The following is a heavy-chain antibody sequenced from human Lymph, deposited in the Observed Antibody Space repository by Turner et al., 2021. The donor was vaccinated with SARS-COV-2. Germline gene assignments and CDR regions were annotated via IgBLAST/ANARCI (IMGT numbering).Heavy chain of an antibody. CDR3: SSGRYSGGGMDV. D-gene: IGHD1-26*01. CDR1: GYPLTSYD. CDR2: MNPSSGNT. V-gene: IGHV1-8*02. Sequence: HVQLVQSGAQVKQPGASVKVSCRAPGYPLTSYDINWVRQATGQGREWMGWMNPSSGNTSYAQKFQGRVTMYRNTSKSTAYMGLRSMRSEDTDVYYCSSGRYSGGGMDVWGQGTTVTVSS. J-gene: IGHJ6*02.